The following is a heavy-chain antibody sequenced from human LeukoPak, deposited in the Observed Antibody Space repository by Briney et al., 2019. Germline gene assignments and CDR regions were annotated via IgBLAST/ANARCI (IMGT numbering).Heavy chain of an antibody. Sequence: SETLSLTCTVSHASISDNYWSWSRQPAGKALEWIGRTYTSGDTNYNPSLKSRASVSVDTSKNQFYLSLRYVTAADTAVYYCTIGGASGSLAHWGPGTLVTVSS. D-gene: IGHD6-13*01. CDR2: TYTSGDT. CDR3: TIGGASGSLAH. CDR1: HASISDNY. V-gene: IGHV4-4*07. J-gene: IGHJ4*02.